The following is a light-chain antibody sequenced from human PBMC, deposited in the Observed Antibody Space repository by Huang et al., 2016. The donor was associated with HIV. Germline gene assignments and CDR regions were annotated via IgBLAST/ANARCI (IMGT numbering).Light chain of an antibody. Sequence: DIQMTQSPSSLSASVGDRVTITCQASQDISRYLNLYKQKPGKAPKLLIYDASSLEKGVPSRFSGGGSGTHFTFTISSLQSADIATYYCQQYDHVPLTFGGGTKVEIK. CDR3: QQYDHVPLT. CDR2: DAS. CDR1: QDISRY. J-gene: IGKJ4*01. V-gene: IGKV1-33*01.